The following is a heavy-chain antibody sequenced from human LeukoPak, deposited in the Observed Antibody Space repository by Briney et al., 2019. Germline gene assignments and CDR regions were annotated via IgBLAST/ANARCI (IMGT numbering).Heavy chain of an antibody. CDR2: IKQDGSEK. V-gene: IGHV3-7*01. D-gene: IGHD3-16*01. CDR1: GFTFSSYW. J-gene: IGHJ3*02. Sequence: GGSLRLSCAASGFTFSSYWMNWVRQAPGKGLEGVANIKQDGSEKYYVDSVKGRFTISRDNAKNSLYLQMNSLRAEDTAVYYCARVQITWSWAFDIWGQGTMVTVSS. CDR3: ARVQITWSWAFDI.